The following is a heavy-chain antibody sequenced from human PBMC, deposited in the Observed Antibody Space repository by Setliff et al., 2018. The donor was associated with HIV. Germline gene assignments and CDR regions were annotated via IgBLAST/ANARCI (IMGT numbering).Heavy chain of an antibody. J-gene: IGHJ4*02. CDR1: GGSFSGYY. Sequence: SETLSLTCAVYGGSFSGYYWSWVRQPPGEGLEWIGYIFYSGSTNYNPSLKSRVTISLDTSKNQFSLKLTSVTAADTAVYYCASAGSGTRAPPRYWGQGTLVTVSS. V-gene: IGHV4-59*01. CDR2: IFYSGST. CDR3: ASAGSGTRAPPRY. D-gene: IGHD1-1*01.